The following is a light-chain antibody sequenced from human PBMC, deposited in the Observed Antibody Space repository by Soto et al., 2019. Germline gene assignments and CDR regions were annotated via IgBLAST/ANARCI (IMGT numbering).Light chain of an antibody. Sequence: IGLKQAPGTLYLSTGERATLSCRASQSVSSSYLAWYQQRPGQAPRLLMYGVSTRETGIPDRFSGSGAGTDFTLTISRLEPGDFAVYYCQVYGSSPKTFGQGTKVDIK. CDR3: QVYGSSPKT. J-gene: IGKJ1*01. CDR2: GVS. V-gene: IGKV3-20*01. CDR1: QSVSSSY.